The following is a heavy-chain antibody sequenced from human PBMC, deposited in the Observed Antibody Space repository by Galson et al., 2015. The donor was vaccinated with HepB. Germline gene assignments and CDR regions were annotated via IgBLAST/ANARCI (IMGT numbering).Heavy chain of an antibody. J-gene: IGHJ3*02. CDR3: ARDRPSDDALDI. D-gene: IGHD1-26*01. CDR2: ISSSSGYI. CDR1: GFAFSSYS. Sequence: SLRLSCAASGFAFSSYSMNWVRRAPGKGLEWVSAISSSSGYIYYADSVKGRFTISRDNAKNSLYLQMNSLRAEDTAVYYCARDRPSDDALDIWGQGTMVTVSS. V-gene: IGHV3-21*01.